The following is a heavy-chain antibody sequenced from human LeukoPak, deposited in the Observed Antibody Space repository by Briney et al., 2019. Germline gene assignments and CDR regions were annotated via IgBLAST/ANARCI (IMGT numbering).Heavy chain of an antibody. CDR2: ISGSGGST. J-gene: IGHJ4*02. Sequence: PGGSLRLSCAASGFTFSSYAMSWVRQAPGKGLEWVSAISGSGGSTYYADSVKGRFTISRDNSKKTLYLHMNSLRAEDTAVYYCAKDLPNYDFWSGYLDYWGQGTLVTVSS. CDR1: GFTFSSYA. V-gene: IGHV3-23*01. CDR3: AKDLPNYDFWSGYLDY. D-gene: IGHD3-3*01.